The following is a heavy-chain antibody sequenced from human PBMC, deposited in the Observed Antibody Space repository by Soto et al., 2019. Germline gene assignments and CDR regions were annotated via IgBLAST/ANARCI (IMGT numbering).Heavy chain of an antibody. CDR1: GYTSSTSW. Sequence: PGESLKISCKGSGYTSSTSWIGWVRQVRGKGLEYLGIIYPGDSDTRYKPSFQGQVIISVVKCISTAYLQWSSLKASYSAMYYCARHPTSFYDNSEYKYRFDCWGQCARGT. V-gene: IGHV5-51*01. D-gene: IGHD3-22*01. CDR3: ARHPTSFYDNSEYKYRFDC. J-gene: IGHJ4*02. CDR2: IYPGDSDT.